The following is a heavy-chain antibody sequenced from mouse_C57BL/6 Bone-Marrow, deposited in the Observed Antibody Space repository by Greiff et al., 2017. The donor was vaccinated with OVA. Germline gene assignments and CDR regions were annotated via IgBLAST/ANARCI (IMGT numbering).Heavy chain of an antibody. CDR1: GYTFTSYW. J-gene: IGHJ3*01. Sequence: VQLQQPGAELVMPGASVKLSCKASGYTFTSYWMHWVKQRPGQGLEWIGEIDPSDSYTNYNQKFKGKSTLTVDKSSSTAYMQLSSLTSEDAAVYDCARRRSSWCAYWGKGTLVTVSA. V-gene: IGHV1-69*01. CDR3: ARRRSSWCAY. CDR2: IDPSDSYT.